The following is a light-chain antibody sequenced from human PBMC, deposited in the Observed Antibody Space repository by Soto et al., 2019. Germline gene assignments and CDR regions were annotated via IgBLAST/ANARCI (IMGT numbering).Light chain of an antibody. CDR3: QQSYNTPYT. V-gene: IGKV1-39*01. J-gene: IGKJ2*01. CDR2: VAS. CDR1: RTVYKY. Sequence: DIQMTPSTSSLSASVGDRVTITCRASRTVYKYLNWYQQKPGKAPKLLIYVASNLQSAVPSRFSGSGFETDFILTIDDLQPEDFGTYYCQQSYNTPYTFGQGTKVDNK.